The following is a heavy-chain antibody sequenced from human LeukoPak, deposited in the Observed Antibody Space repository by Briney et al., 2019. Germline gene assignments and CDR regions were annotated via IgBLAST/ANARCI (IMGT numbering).Heavy chain of an antibody. J-gene: IGHJ4*02. Sequence: GGSLRLSCAASGFTFSSYSINWVRQAPGKGLEWVSSISSSSSYIYYADSVKGRSTISRDNAKNSLYLQMNSLRAEDTAVYYCARERSGYSYGPQDYWGQGTLVTVSS. V-gene: IGHV3-21*01. D-gene: IGHD5-18*01. CDR3: ARERSGYSYGPQDY. CDR2: ISSSSSYI. CDR1: GFTFSSYS.